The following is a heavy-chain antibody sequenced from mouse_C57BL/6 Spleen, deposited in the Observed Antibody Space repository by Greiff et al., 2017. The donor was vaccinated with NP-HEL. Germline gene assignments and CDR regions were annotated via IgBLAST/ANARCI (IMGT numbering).Heavy chain of an antibody. CDR2: INPNNGGT. CDR1: GYTFTDYN. V-gene: IGHV1-18*01. J-gene: IGHJ3*01. D-gene: IGHD2-4*01. Sequence: VQLQQSGPELVKPGASVKIPCKASGYTFTDYNMDWVKQSHGKSLEWIGDINPNNGGTIYNQKFKGKATLTVDKSSSTAYMELRSLTSEDTAVYYCARGTYDYLFAYWGQGTLVTVSA. CDR3: ARGTYDYLFAY.